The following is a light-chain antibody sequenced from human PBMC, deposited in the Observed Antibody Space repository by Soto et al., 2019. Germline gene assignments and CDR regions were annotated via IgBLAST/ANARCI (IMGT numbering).Light chain of an antibody. J-gene: IGKJ4*01. CDR1: QGVSSN. CDR2: GAS. Sequence: EVVMTQSPATLSVSPGERATLSCWASQGVSSNLAWYQQKPGQAPMLLIYGASTRATGIPARFSGSGSGTGFTLSISSLQSEDFAVYYCQQYNDWSHLTFGGGTKVEIK. V-gene: IGKV3-15*01. CDR3: QQYNDWSHLT.